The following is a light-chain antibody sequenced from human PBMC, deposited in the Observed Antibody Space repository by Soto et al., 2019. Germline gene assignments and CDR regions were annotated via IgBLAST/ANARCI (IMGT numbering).Light chain of an antibody. CDR2: GAS. Sequence: EIVMTQSPATLSVSPGERATLSCRASQSVNSDLAWYRQKPGQAPRLLIYGASTRATGIPARFSGSGSGPEFTLTISSLQSEDFAVYYCQQYNNWALTFGGGTKVEIK. J-gene: IGKJ4*01. CDR1: QSVNSD. V-gene: IGKV3-15*01. CDR3: QQYNNWALT.